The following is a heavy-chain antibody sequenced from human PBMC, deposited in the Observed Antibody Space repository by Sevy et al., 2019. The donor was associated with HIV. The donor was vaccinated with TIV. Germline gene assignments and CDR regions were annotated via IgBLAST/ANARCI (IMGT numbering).Heavy chain of an antibody. Sequence: SGTLSLTCTVSGGSISSYYWSWIRQPPGKGLEWIGYIYYSGSTNYNPSLKSRVTISVDTSKNQFSLKLSSVTAADTAVYYCASGYYGSGSYFFQHWGQGTLVTVSS. CDR2: IYYSGST. J-gene: IGHJ1*01. CDR3: ASGYYGSGSYFFQH. D-gene: IGHD3-10*01. CDR1: GGSISSYY. V-gene: IGHV4-59*01.